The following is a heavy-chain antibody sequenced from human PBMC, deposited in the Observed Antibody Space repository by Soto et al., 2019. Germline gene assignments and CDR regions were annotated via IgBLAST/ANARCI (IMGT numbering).Heavy chain of an antibody. D-gene: IGHD6-6*01. CDR2: MNPTFGNT. J-gene: IGHJ4*02. Sequence: QVQLVQSGAEVRKPGASVKVSCKASGNTFTSYVINWVRQAPGQGLEWMGWMNPTFGNTGFAQKFQGRVTMTRNTSISTAYMELSSLRSEDTAVYYCARGLEYSSSSFDTWGQGSLVTVSS. V-gene: IGHV1-8*01. CDR3: ARGLEYSSSSFDT. CDR1: GNTFTSYV.